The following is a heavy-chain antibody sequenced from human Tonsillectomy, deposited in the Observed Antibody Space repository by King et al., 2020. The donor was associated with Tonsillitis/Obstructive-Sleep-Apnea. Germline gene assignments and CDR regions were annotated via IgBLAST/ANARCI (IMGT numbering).Heavy chain of an antibody. CDR1: GYTFTSYY. V-gene: IGHV1-46*01. CDR2: INPSGGST. Sequence: HVQLVESGAEVKKPGASVKISCKASGYTFTSYYIHWVRQAPGQGLEWMGIINPSGGSTSYAQKFQGRVTMTRDTSTSPVYLELSSLRSEEPAVYYCARPPGGFWSGYSRAPLGYWGQGTLVTVSS. CDR3: ARPPGGFWSGYSRAPLGY. D-gene: IGHD3-3*01. J-gene: IGHJ4*02.